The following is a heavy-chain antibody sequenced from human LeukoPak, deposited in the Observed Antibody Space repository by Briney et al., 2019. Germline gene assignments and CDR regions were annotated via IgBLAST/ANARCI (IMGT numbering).Heavy chain of an antibody. CDR1: GYSFTGYS. Sequence: ASVKVSCKASGYSFTGYSMHWARQVPGQGLEWMGRINPNSGGTNYAQKFQGRVTMTRDTSISTAYMELSRLRSDDTAVYYCARSGYYDTRVSNDAFDIWGQGTMVTVSS. J-gene: IGHJ3*02. CDR2: INPNSGGT. D-gene: IGHD3-22*01. V-gene: IGHV1-2*06. CDR3: ARSGYYDTRVSNDAFDI.